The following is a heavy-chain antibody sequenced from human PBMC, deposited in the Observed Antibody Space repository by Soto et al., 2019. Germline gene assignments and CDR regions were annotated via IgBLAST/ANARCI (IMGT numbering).Heavy chain of an antibody. CDR3: ARGRPYGSGSYSY. D-gene: IGHD3-10*01. CDR2: INHSGGT. V-gene: IGHV4-34*01. Sequence: QVQLQQWGAGLLKPSETLSLTCAVYGGSFSGYYWSWIRQPPGKGLEWTGEINHSGGTNYNPSLNIRVTISVDTYKDQFSLKLSSVTAADTAVYYCARGRPYGSGSYSYWGQGTLVTVSS. CDR1: GGSFSGYY. J-gene: IGHJ4*02.